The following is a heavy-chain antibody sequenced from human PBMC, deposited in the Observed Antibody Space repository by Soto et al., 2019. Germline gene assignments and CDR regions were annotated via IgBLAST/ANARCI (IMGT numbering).Heavy chain of an antibody. CDR3: AKCGATCYRTFLDS. CDR2: ISGNGRGT. Sequence: PGGSXRLSCVASGFTCSTYAMSWVRQTPGKGLEWVSAISGNGRGTDYAASVKGRFTISRDNSKNTLYLQVDSLRGDDTAVYYCAKCGATCYRTFLDSWGQGTLVTVSS. V-gene: IGHV3-23*01. J-gene: IGHJ5*01. CDR1: GFTCSTYA. D-gene: IGHD2-15*01.